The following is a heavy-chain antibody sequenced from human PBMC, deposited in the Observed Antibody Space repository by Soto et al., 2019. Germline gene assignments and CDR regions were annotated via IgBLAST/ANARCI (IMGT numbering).Heavy chain of an antibody. Sequence: GGSLRLSCAASGFTFSDYYMSWIRQAPGKGLEWVSYISSSGSTIYYADSVKGRFTISRDNAKNSLCLQMNSLRAEDTAVYYCARVTVRDAFDIWGQGTMVTVSS. CDR1: GFTFSDYY. CDR3: ARVTVRDAFDI. J-gene: IGHJ3*02. V-gene: IGHV3-11*01. CDR2: ISSSGSTI. D-gene: IGHD4-17*01.